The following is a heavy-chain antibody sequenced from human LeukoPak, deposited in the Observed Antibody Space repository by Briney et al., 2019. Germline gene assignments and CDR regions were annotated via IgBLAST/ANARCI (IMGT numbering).Heavy chain of an antibody. CDR1: GGSISSYY. J-gene: IGHJ4*02. Sequence: SETLSLTCTVSGGSISSYYWGWIRQPPGKGLGWIGSVYYSGGSICNPSLKSRVTISVDTSKNQFSLNLNSVTAADTAVYYCARYIWGTYLDFWGQGTLVTVSS. CDR2: VYYSGGS. CDR3: ARYIWGTYLDF. D-gene: IGHD3-16*02. V-gene: IGHV4-59*08.